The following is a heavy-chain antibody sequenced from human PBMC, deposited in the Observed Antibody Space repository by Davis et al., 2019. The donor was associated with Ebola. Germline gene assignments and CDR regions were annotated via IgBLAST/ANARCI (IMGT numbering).Heavy chain of an antibody. CDR2: ISRSAGNI. Sequence: GESLKISCATSGFTFSDYYMSWIRQAPGKGLEWVSYISRSAGNIYYADSVKGRFTISRDNAKNTLYLQMDSLTAEDTAVYYCARVRSNILTGYHYWGQGTVVTVSS. CDR3: ARVRSNILTGYHY. D-gene: IGHD3-9*01. J-gene: IGHJ4*02. V-gene: IGHV3-11*04. CDR1: GFTFSDYY.